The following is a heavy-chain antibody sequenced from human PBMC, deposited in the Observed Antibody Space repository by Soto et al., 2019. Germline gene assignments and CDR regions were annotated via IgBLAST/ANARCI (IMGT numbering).Heavy chain of an antibody. CDR3: ARDSNTAPYYYYGMDV. CDR1: GYTFISYG. V-gene: IGHV1-18*04. Sequence: QVQLVQSGAEVKKPGASVKVSCKASGYTFISYGISWVRQAPGQGLEWMGWISAYNGNTNYAQKLQGRVTMTTDTSTSTAYMELRSLRSDDTAVYYCARDSNTAPYYYYGMDVWGQGTTVTVSS. D-gene: IGHD5-18*01. J-gene: IGHJ6*02. CDR2: ISAYNGNT.